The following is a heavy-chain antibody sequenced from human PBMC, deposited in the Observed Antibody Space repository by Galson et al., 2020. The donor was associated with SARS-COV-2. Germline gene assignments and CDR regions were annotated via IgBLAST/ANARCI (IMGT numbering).Heavy chain of an antibody. CDR2: IWYDGSNK. Sequence: GESLKISCAASGFTFSSYGMHWVRQAPGKGLEWVAVIWYDGSNKYYADSVKGRFTISRDNSKNTLYLQMNSLRAEDTAVYYCASDPLANLWFGEFIFDYWGQGTLVTVSS. CDR3: ASDPLANLWFGEFIFDY. J-gene: IGHJ4*02. V-gene: IGHV3-33*01. CDR1: GFTFSSYG. D-gene: IGHD3-10*01.